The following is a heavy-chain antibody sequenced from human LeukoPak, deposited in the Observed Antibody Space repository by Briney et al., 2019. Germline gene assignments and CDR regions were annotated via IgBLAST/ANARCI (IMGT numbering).Heavy chain of an antibody. Sequence: GGSLRLSCAASGFIFSSYTMSWVRQAPGKGLEWVSSISSSSTYIYYADSVKGRFTISRANAQDSLYLQMTSLRDDDTAAYYCARDHFDTSGSSWGQGTLVTVSS. CDR2: ISSSSTYI. J-gene: IGHJ5*02. CDR3: ARDHFDTSGSS. CDR1: GFIFSSYT. V-gene: IGHV3-21*01. D-gene: IGHD3-22*01.